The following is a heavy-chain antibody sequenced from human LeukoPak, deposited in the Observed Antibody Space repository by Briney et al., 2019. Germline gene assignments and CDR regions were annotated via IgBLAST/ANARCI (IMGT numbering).Heavy chain of an antibody. V-gene: IGHV4-39*01. CDR2: IYYSGCT. Sequence: SETLSLTCTVSGGSISSSSYYWGWIRQPPGKGLEWIGSIYYSGCTYYNPSLKSRVTISVDTSKNQFSLKLSSVTAADTAVYYCARLYYYDSSGYYYPDYWGQGTLVTVSS. D-gene: IGHD3-22*01. CDR3: ARLYYYDSSGYYYPDY. J-gene: IGHJ4*02. CDR1: GGSISSSSYY.